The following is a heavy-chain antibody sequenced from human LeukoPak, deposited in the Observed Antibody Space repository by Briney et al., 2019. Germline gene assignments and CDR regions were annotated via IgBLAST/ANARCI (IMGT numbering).Heavy chain of an antibody. D-gene: IGHD5-18*01. J-gene: IGHJ3*02. Sequence: GGSLRLSCAASGFTFSSYAMHWVRQAPGKGLEWVAVISYDGSNKYYADSVKGRFTISRDNSKNTLYLQMNSLRAEDTAVYYCAKKKSGYSYGYRAFDIWGQGTMVTVSS. CDR1: GFTFSSYA. CDR2: ISYDGSNK. CDR3: AKKKSGYSYGYRAFDI. V-gene: IGHV3-30*18.